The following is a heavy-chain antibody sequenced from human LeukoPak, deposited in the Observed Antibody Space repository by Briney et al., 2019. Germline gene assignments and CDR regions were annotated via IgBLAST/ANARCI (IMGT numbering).Heavy chain of an antibody. CDR2: INPADGYT. J-gene: IGHJ4*02. Sequence: GESLKISCKGSGYRFTNYWIGWVRQMPGKGLGWMGIINPADGYTRYSPSFQGQVTISTDTSIFTAYLQWSSLKASDTAIYYCARPHDTGVGASGSGWSYFDFWGQGTLITVSS. V-gene: IGHV5-51*01. CDR3: ARPHDTGVGASGSGWSYFDF. D-gene: IGHD6-19*01. CDR1: GYRFTNYW.